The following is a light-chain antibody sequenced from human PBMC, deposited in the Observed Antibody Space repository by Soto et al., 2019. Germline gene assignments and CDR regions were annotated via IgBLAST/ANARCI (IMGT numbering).Light chain of an antibody. CDR1: SSVVGAYNY. CDR3: SSYTSANTYV. J-gene: IGLJ1*01. Sequence: QSALTQPASVSGSPGQSITISCTGTSSVVGAYNYDSWYQQYPGEAPKVIIYDVSHRPAGVSNRFSGSKSGNTASLTISGLQTQDEADYYCSSYTSANTYVFGTGTKVTVL. V-gene: IGLV2-14*01. CDR2: DVS.